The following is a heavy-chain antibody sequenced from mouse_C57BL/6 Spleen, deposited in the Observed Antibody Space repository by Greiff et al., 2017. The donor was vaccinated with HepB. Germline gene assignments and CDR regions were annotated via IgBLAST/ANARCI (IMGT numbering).Heavy chain of an antibody. D-gene: IGHD1-1*01. Sequence: EVQVVESGGGLVKPGGSLKLSCAASGFTFSSYAMSWVRQTPEKRLEWVATISDGGSYTYYPDNVKGRFTISRDNAKNNLYLQMSHLKSEDTAMYYCARDHYYYGSSYGFAYWGQGTLVTVSA. J-gene: IGHJ3*01. CDR2: ISDGGSYT. V-gene: IGHV5-4*01. CDR3: ARDHYYYGSSYGFAY. CDR1: GFTFSSYA.